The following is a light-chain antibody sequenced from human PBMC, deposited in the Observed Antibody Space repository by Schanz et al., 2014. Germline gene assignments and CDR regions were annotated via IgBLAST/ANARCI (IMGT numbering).Light chain of an antibody. V-gene: IGLV2-8*01. Sequence: QSALTQPPSASGSPGQSVTISCTGTSSDVGAYNYVSWFQQHPGKAPKLMIYEVSKRPSGVPDRFSDSKSGNTASLTVSGLQAEDDADYYCCSYAGSPYVFGTGTKLTVL. CDR2: EVS. CDR1: SSDVGAYNY. CDR3: CSYAGSPYV. J-gene: IGLJ1*01.